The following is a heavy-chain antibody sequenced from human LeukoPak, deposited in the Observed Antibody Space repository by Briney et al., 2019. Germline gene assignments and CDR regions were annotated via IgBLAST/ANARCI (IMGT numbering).Heavy chain of an antibody. J-gene: IGHJ4*02. V-gene: IGHV3-11*06. CDR2: ISSSSSYT. CDR1: GFTFSDYY. Sequence: GGSLRLSCAASGFTFSDYYMSWLRQAPGKGLEWVSYISSSSSYTNYADSVKGRFTISRDNAKNSLYLQMNSLRAEDTAVYYCARGAYTAMALRYDYWGQGTLVTVSS. CDR3: ARGAYTAMALRYDY. D-gene: IGHD5-18*01.